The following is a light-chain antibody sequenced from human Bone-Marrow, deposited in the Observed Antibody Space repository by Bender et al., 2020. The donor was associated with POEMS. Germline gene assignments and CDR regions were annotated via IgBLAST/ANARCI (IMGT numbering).Light chain of an antibody. CDR2: EVS. J-gene: IGLJ3*02. CDR3: CSYAGRSILWV. Sequence: QSALTQPASVSGSPGQSITISCTGTSSDVGGYNYVSWYQQHPGKAPKLMIYEVSKRPSGVPDRFSGSKSGNTASLTISGLQAEDEADYYCCSYAGRSILWVFGGGTQLTVL. CDR1: SSDVGGYNY. V-gene: IGLV2-8*01.